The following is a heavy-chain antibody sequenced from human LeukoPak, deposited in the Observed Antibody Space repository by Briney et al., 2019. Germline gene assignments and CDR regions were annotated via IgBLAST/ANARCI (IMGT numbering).Heavy chain of an antibody. D-gene: IGHD3-3*01. CDR3: ARSVRSGGKYDFWSGYSFDL. CDR1: GGSISSYY. V-gene: IGHV4-59*08. Sequence: SETLSLTCTVSGGSISSYYWSWIRQPPGKGLEWIGYIYYSGSTNYNPSLKSRVTISADTSKNQFSLKLSSVTAADTAVYYCARSVRSGGKYDFWSGYSFDLWGRGTLVTVSS. J-gene: IGHJ2*01. CDR2: IYYSGST.